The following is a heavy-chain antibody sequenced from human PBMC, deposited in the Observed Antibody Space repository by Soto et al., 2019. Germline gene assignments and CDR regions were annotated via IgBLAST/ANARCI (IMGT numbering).Heavy chain of an antibody. CDR2: IYYTGNT. CDR3: ARNDFYGSGSYYREGFYYYFGLDV. Sequence: QVQLQESAPGLVKTSETLSLTCTVSGGSISSTNYYWGWIRQPPGKGLEWIGSIYYTGNTFYNPSLNSRVPRSAATSKNQFSLKVTSVTAADTAVYYCARNDFYGSGSYYREGFYYYFGLDVWGQGTTVTVSS. J-gene: IGHJ6*02. CDR1: GGSISSTNYY. V-gene: IGHV4-39*01. D-gene: IGHD3-10*01.